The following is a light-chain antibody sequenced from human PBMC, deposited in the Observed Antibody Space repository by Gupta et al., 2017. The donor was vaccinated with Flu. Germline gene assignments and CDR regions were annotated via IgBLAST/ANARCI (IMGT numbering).Light chain of an antibody. Sequence: EIVLTQSPDTLSLSPGERATLSCRAGQTVSNNYLAWFQQKRGQAPRLLMYGASSRATGIPERFTDSGSGTDFTLTISRLEPEDFAVYYCQQYGTSPFTFGPGTKVDIK. J-gene: IGKJ3*01. CDR2: GAS. V-gene: IGKV3-20*01. CDR1: QTVSNNY. CDR3: QQYGTSPFT.